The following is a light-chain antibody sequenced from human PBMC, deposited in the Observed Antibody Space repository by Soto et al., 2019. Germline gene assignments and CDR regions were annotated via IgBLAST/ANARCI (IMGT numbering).Light chain of an antibody. CDR2: GVS. V-gene: IGKV3-20*01. Sequence: EIVLTQSPGTLSLSPGERATLSCRASQSVGSTYLAWYQQKPGQAPKLLIYGVSSRATAIPDGFSGSGSATDFPLTISRLEPEDFAVYYCQQYGTSHLTVGPGTKVDI. J-gene: IGKJ3*01. CDR1: QSVGSTY. CDR3: QQYGTSHLT.